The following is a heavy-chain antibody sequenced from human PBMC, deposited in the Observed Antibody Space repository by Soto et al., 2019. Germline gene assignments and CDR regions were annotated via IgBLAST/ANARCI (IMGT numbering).Heavy chain of an antibody. V-gene: IGHV4-59*08. CDR3: ASYRPAAMNYYYGMEV. D-gene: IGHD2-2*01. Sequence: SETLSLTCTVSGGSISSYYWSWIRQPPGKGLEWIGYIYYSGSTNYNPSLKSRVTISVDTSKNQFSLKLSSVTAADTAVYYCASYRPAAMNYYYGMEVWGQGTTVTLSS. CDR2: IYYSGST. J-gene: IGHJ6*02. CDR1: GGSISSYY.